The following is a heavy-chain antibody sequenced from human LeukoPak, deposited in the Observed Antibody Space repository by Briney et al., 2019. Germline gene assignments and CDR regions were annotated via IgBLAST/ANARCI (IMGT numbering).Heavy chain of an antibody. CDR1: GGSFSGYS. D-gene: IGHD2-15*01. V-gene: IGHV4-34*01. J-gene: IGHJ3*01. Sequence: SETLSLTCAVYGGSFSGYSWSWIRQPPGEGLEWIGEINESGTTNYKSSLKSRVTISVDTSKRQLSLKLTSVTAADTAVYYCVRHSPLVAATVAFDFWGQGTMITVSS. CDR3: VRHSPLVAATVAFDF. CDR2: INESGTT.